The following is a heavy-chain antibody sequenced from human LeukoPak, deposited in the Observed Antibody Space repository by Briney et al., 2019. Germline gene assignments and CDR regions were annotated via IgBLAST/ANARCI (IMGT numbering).Heavy chain of an antibody. CDR3: AHRDLIDCSSTSCYMYFDY. Sequence: PTGGSLRLSCAASGFTFSNYAMSWVRQAPGKGLEWVSGISASGGSTYYADSVKGRFTISRDNSKNTLYLQMNSLRAEDTAVYYCAHRDLIDCSSTSCYMYFDYWGQGTLVTVSS. V-gene: IGHV3-23*01. CDR2: ISASGGST. D-gene: IGHD2-2*02. CDR1: GFTFSNYA. J-gene: IGHJ4*02.